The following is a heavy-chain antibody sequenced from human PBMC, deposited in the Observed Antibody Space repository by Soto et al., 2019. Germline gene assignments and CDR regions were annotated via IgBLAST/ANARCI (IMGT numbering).Heavy chain of an antibody. V-gene: IGHV4-34*01. CDR1: CGSFSGYY. D-gene: IGHD3-3*01. CDR2: INHSGST. J-gene: IGHJ5*02. CDR3: ARGRIRFLEWTAPGGWFDP. Sequence: SETLSLTCAVYCGSFSGYYWSWIRQPPGKGLERIGEINHSGSTNYNPSLKSRVTISVDTSKNQFSLKLSSVTAADTAVYYCARGRIRFLEWTAPGGWFDPWGQGTLVTVSS.